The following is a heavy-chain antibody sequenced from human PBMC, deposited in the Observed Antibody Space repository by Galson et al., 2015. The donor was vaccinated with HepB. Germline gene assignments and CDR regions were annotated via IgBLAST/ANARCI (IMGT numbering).Heavy chain of an antibody. CDR3: ARKAYSSAFDL. J-gene: IGHJ5*02. V-gene: IGHV3-13*01. CDR2: IGTAGDR. D-gene: IGHD6-25*01. CDR1: GFTFSSYA. Sequence: SLRLSCAASGFTFSSYAMHWVRQAPGKGLEWVSAIGTAGDRYYPGSVKGRLSITTENTRNSLYLQMNSMRAAETAVYYCARKAYSSAFDLWGQGTLVTVSS.